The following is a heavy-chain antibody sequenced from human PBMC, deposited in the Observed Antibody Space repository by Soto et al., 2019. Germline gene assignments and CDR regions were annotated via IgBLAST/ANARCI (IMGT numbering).Heavy chain of an antibody. Sequence: GGSLRLSCAASGFTFSSYAMSWVRQAPGKGLEWVSAISGSGGSTYYADSVKGRFTISRDNSKNTLYLQMNSLRAEDTAVYYCAKARTFGGVIATVNFDYWGQGTLVTVSS. V-gene: IGHV3-23*01. CDR3: AKARTFGGVIATVNFDY. CDR2: ISGSGGST. J-gene: IGHJ4*02. D-gene: IGHD3-16*02. CDR1: GFTFSSYA.